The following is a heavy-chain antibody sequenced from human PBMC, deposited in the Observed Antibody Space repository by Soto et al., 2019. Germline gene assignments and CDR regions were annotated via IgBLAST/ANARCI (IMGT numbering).Heavy chain of an antibody. D-gene: IGHD2-2*01. V-gene: IGHV1-18*01. Sequence: ASVKVSCKASGGTFSSYTISWVRQAPGQGLEWMGWISAYNGNTNYAQKLQGRVTMATDTSTSTAYMELRSLRSDDTAVYYCARTSYCSSTSCYEVGYYYYYGMDVWGQGTTVTVSS. CDR2: ISAYNGNT. CDR3: ARTSYCSSTSCYEVGYYYYYGMDV. J-gene: IGHJ6*02. CDR1: GGTFSSYT.